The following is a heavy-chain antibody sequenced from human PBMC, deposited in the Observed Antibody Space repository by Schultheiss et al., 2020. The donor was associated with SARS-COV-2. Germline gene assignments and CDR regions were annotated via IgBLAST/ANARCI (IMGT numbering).Heavy chain of an antibody. J-gene: IGHJ4*02. D-gene: IGHD3-10*01. V-gene: IGHV3-33*08. CDR3: ASSMGRSAPDY. CDR1: GFTFSSYA. Sequence: GGSLRLSCAASGFTFSSYAMHWVRQAPGKGLEWVATIWYDGSTKYYADSVKGRFTISRDNSRNTLYLQMNSLRAEDTAVYYCASSMGRSAPDYWGQGTLVTVSS. CDR2: IWYDGSTK.